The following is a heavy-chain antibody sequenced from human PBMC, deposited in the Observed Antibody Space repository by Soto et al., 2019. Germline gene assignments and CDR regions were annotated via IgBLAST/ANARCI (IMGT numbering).Heavy chain of an antibody. CDR1: GYSFSNFW. CDR2: IYPDDSDT. V-gene: IGHV5-51*01. J-gene: IGHJ4*02. Sequence: GESLKISCQASGYSFSNFWIAWVRQMPGEGLEWLGIIYPDDSDTRYSPSFLGQVTISADKSIKTTYLQWSSLKASDTAIYFCASSVLVTSTINYFDLWVQGTRATVPS. CDR3: ASSVLVTSTINYFDL. D-gene: IGHD2-8*02.